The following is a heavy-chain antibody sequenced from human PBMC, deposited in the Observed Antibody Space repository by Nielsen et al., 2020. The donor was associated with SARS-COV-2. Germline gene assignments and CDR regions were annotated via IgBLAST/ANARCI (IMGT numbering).Heavy chain of an antibody. V-gene: IGHV3-11*04. CDR3: ARDPAYYYDSSGYYFDY. D-gene: IGHD3-22*01. CDR1: GFTFSDYY. J-gene: IGHJ4*02. Sequence: GESLKISCAASGFTFSDYYMSWIRQAPGKGLEWVSYISSSGSTIYYADSVKGRFTISRDNAKNTLYLQMNSLRAEDTAVYYCARDPAYYYDSSGYYFDYWGQGTLVTVSS. CDR2: ISSSGSTI.